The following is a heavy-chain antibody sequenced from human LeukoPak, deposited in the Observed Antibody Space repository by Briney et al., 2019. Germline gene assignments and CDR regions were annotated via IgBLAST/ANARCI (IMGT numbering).Heavy chain of an antibody. J-gene: IGHJ4*02. V-gene: IGHV4-39*01. D-gene: IGHD1-26*01. CDR2: IYYSGIT. Sequence: SETLSLTCAVSGGSVSSGGFSWSWIRQPPGKGLEWIGSIYYSGITYYNPSLKSRVTISVDTSKNQFSLKLTSVTAADTAVYFCARIGRASGSYYTLLDFWGQGTLVTVSS. CDR1: GGSVSSGGFS. CDR3: ARIGRASGSYYTLLDF.